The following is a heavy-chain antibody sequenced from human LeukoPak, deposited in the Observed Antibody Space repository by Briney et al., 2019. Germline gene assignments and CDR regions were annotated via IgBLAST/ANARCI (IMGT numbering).Heavy chain of an antibody. CDR3: ASRPADTTWYGVFDY. J-gene: IGHJ4*02. CDR2: VFNTENT. V-gene: IGHV4-59*11. Sequence: SETLSLTCSVSGCSINSHYWYWIRQPPGKRLEGLGYVFNTENTNYNPPLASRVTMSVDTSRAQFFLRLSPVTAADTAIYYCASRPADTTWYGVFDYWSQGTLVTVSS. D-gene: IGHD3-10*01. CDR1: GCSINSHY.